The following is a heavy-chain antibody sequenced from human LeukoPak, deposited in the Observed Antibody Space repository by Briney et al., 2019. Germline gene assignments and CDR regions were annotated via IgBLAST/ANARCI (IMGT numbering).Heavy chain of an antibody. D-gene: IGHD4-11*01. V-gene: IGHV4-59*08. CDR1: GGSISSYY. J-gene: IGHJ4*02. CDR2: IYYSGST. Sequence: SETLSLTCTVSGGSISSYYWSWIRQPPGKGLEWIGYIYYSGSTNYNPSLKSRVTVSVDTSKNQFPLKLSSVTAADTAVYYCARLRPHYSNYDLGYFDYWGQGTLVTVSS. CDR3: ARLRPHYSNYDLGYFDY.